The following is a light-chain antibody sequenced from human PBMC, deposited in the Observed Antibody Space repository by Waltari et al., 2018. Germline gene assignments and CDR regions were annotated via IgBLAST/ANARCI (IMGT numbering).Light chain of an antibody. CDR1: QSVNSNY. CDR3: QQSRTSPWT. Sequence: EIVLPQSPGTLSLSPGERATLSCRASQSVNSNYLAWYQQKVGQAPRLLISAASSRATGIPDRFSGSGSGTDFTLTISRLEPEDFAVYYCQQSRTSPWTFGQGTKVEIK. CDR2: AAS. J-gene: IGKJ1*01. V-gene: IGKV3-20*01.